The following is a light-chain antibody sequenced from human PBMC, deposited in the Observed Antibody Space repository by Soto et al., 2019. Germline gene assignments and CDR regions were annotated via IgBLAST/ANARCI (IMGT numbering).Light chain of an antibody. Sequence: EIVLTQSPATLSLSPGESATLSCRASQSISSYLAWYQQKPGQAPRHLVYDASNRATAIPARFSGSGSGTDFTLTISSLEPEDFAVYFCQQRGNWTPTFGGGTKVEIK. V-gene: IGKV3-11*01. CDR2: DAS. CDR1: QSISSY. CDR3: QQRGNWTPT. J-gene: IGKJ4*01.